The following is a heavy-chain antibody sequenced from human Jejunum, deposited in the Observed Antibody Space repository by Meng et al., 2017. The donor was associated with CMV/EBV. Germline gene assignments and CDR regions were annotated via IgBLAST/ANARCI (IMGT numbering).Heavy chain of an antibody. Sequence: CTGAGVSVSRRDSCWSWIRRPPGKEMEWMGYIAYSGSTNYNPSLKSRVTMSLDTSKTQVSLRLNSVTAADTAVYYCAWGPNMFYFDSWAQGTLVTVSS. CDR1: GVSVSRRDSC. D-gene: IGHD3-16*01. V-gene: IGHV4-61*08. J-gene: IGHJ4*02. CDR3: AWGPNMFYFDS. CDR2: IAYSGST.